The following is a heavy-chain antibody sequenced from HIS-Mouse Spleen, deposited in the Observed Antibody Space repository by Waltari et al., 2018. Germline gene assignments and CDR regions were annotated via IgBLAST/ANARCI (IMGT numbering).Heavy chain of an antibody. CDR2: ISYDGSNK. CDR1: GSPFSRYA. J-gene: IGHJ4*02. D-gene: IGHD6-6*01. CDR3: ASHHIAALDY. Sequence: QVQLVESGGGVVQPGRSLILSCPASGSPFSRYAMHGVRQAPGRGLEWVAVISYDGSNKYYADSVKGRFTISRDNSKNTLYLQMNSLRAEDTAVYYCASHHIAALDYWGQGTLVTVSS. V-gene: IGHV3-30-3*01.